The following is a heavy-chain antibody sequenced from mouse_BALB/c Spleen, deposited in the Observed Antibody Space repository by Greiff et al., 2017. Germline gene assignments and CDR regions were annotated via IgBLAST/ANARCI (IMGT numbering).Heavy chain of an antibody. J-gene: IGHJ2*01. Sequence: EVKLVESGGGLVKPGGSLKLSCAASGFTFSSYAMSWVRQTPEKRLEWVATISSGGSYTYYPDSVKGRFTISRDNAKNTLYLQMSSLRSEDTAMYYCASYSSGYFDYWGQGTTLTVSS. V-gene: IGHV5-9-3*01. D-gene: IGHD3-1*01. CDR3: ASYSSGYFDY. CDR1: GFTFSSYA. CDR2: ISSGGSYT.